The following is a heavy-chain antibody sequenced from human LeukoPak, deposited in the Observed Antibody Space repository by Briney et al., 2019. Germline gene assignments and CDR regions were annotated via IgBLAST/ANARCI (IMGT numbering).Heavy chain of an antibody. J-gene: IGHJ4*02. CDR2: IYYSGST. CDR1: GGSISSYY. D-gene: IGHD6-13*01. CDR3: ARLSSSWYWFDY. Sequence: SETLSLTCTVSGGSISSYYWSWIRKPPGKGLEWIGYIYYSGSTNYDPSLKSRVTISVDTSKNQFSLKLSSVTAADTAVYYCARLSSSWYWFDYWGQGTLVTVSS. V-gene: IGHV4-59*08.